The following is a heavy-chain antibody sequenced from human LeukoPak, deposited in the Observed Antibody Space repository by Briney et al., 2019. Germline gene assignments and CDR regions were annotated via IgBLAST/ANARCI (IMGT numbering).Heavy chain of an antibody. D-gene: IGHD3-10*01. CDR2: ISGSGGST. CDR3: AKGQLWFGECSYLDY. V-gene: IGHV3-23*01. Sequence: GGSLRLSCEASGFTFSSYDMHWVRQAPGKGLEWVSVISGSGGSTDYADSVKGRFSISRDNSKNTLYLQMNSLRAEDTAVYYCAKGQLWFGECSYLDYWGQGTLVTVSS. CDR1: GFTFSSYD. J-gene: IGHJ4*02.